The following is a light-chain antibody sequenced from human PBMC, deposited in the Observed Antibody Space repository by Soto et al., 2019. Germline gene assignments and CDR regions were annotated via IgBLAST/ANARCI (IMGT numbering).Light chain of an antibody. J-gene: IGLJ2*01. CDR1: SSDVGSYNL. CDR2: KGS. CDR3: CSYAGSSTWVV. Sequence: QSVLTQPASVSGSPGQSITISCTGTSSDVGSYNLVSWYQQHPGKAPKLMIYKGSKRPSGVSNRFSGSKSGNTASLTISGLQAEDEADYYCCSYAGSSTWVVFGGGTKLTVL. V-gene: IGLV2-23*01.